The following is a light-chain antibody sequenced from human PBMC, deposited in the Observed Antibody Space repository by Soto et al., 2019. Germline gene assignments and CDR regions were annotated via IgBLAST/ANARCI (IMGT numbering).Light chain of an antibody. V-gene: IGKV3-20*01. J-gene: IGKJ1*01. CDR2: GAS. CDR3: QQYGSSGT. Sequence: TQSPGTLSVSPGERATLSCRASQSVSNNYLAWYQQKPGQAPRLLIYGASNRATGIPDRFSGSGSGTDFTLTISRLEPEDFAVYYCQQYGSSGTFGQGTKVDIK. CDR1: QSVSNNY.